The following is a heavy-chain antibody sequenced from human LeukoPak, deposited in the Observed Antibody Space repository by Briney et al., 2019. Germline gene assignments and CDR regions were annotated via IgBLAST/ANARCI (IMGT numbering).Heavy chain of an antibody. CDR3: AKTRSSAPYYFDY. CDR1: GFIFSNYN. CDR2: ISGGSTYI. D-gene: IGHD6-19*01. Sequence: GGSLRLSCAASGFIFSNYNFNWVRQAPGKGLEWVSSISGGSTYIYYADSVRGRFTISRDNAKNSLYLQMNSLRAEDTALYYCAKTRSSAPYYFDYWGQGTLVTVSS. J-gene: IGHJ4*02. V-gene: IGHV3-21*04.